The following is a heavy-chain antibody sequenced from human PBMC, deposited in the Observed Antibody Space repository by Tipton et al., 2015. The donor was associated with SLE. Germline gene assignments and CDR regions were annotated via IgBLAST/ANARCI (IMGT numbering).Heavy chain of an antibody. CDR2: IYHSGST. CDR1: GFSLSSGYL. Sequence: TLSLTCAVSGFSLSSGYLWGWIRQPPGKWLEWIGSIYHSGSTHYNPSLKSRVTISVDTSKNQFSLKLSSVSAADTAVYYCAPALRGYFDYWGQGTLVTVSS. J-gene: IGHJ4*02. D-gene: IGHD2-2*01. V-gene: IGHV4-38-2*01. CDR3: APALRGYFDY.